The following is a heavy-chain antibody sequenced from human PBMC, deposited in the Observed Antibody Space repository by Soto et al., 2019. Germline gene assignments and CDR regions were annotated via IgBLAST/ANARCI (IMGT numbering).Heavy chain of an antibody. CDR2: IYPGDSDT. CDR3: ARLKAGGVIVLDAFDI. J-gene: IGHJ3*02. V-gene: IGHV5-51*01. D-gene: IGHD2-8*02. CDR1: GYSFTSYW. Sequence: PGESLKISCKGSGYSFTSYWIGWVRQMPGKGLEWMGIIYPGDSDTRYSPSFQGQVTISADKSISTAYLQWSSLKASDTAMYYCARLKAGGVIVLDAFDIWGQGSMVTVSS.